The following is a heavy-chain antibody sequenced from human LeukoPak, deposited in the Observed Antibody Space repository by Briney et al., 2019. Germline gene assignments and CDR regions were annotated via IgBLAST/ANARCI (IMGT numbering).Heavy chain of an antibody. CDR3: ANRDYLQYFQH. CDR2: IYPGDSDT. D-gene: IGHD3-22*01. V-gene: IGHV5-51*01. Sequence: GESLKISCKGSGYSFTSYWIGWVRQMPGKGLEWMGIIYPGDSDTRYSPSFQGQVTISADKSISTAYLQWSSLRAEDTAVYYCANRDYLQYFQHWGQGTLVTVSS. J-gene: IGHJ1*01. CDR1: GYSFTSYW.